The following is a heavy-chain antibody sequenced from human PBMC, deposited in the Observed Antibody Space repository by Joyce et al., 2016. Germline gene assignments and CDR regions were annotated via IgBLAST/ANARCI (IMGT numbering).Heavy chain of an antibody. J-gene: IGHJ4*02. CDR2: IAYDGNNK. CDR1: GFTFSSFG. CDR3: VKGPHIGPYYLDT. Sequence: QVQLVESGGGVVQPGGSLRLSCTASGFTFSSFGMHWVRQTPGKGLEWLTIIAYDGNNKYYGDAIKGRFTVSRDNSRNTLYLQMDSLRPDDTALYYCVKGPHIGPYYLDTWGQGTLVTVSS. V-gene: IGHV3-30*18.